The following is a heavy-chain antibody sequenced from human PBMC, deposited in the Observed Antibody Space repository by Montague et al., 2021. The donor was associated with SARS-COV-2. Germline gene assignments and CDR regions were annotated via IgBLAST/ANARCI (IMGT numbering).Heavy chain of an antibody. CDR1: GGSISDHY. J-gene: IGHJ2*01. CDR2: ISSNRKT. CDR3: ARRGNYDSAGYHWHLDL. V-gene: IGHV4-4*09. Sequence: SETLSLTCTVSGGSISDHYRSWILQSPGKGLEWIGYISSNRKTNYNPSLKGRVTLSADASRNEFSLKLDSVTAADTAVYFCARRGNYDSAGYHWHLDLWGRGMLVTVSS. D-gene: IGHD3-22*01.